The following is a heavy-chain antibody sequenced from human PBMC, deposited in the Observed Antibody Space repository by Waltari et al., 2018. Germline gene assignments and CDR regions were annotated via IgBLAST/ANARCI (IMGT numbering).Heavy chain of an antibody. D-gene: IGHD4-17*01. CDR3: ARRQRESPTVTTEVFDY. CDR1: GYSFTSYW. V-gene: IGHV5-51*03. J-gene: IGHJ4*02. Sequence: EVQLVQSGAEVKKPGESLKISCKGSGYSFTSYWIGWVRQMPGKGLAWMRIISPGDSDTRYSPSFQGQVTISADKSISTAYLQWSSLKASDTAMYYCARRQRESPTVTTEVFDYWGQGTLVTVSS. CDR2: ISPGDSDT.